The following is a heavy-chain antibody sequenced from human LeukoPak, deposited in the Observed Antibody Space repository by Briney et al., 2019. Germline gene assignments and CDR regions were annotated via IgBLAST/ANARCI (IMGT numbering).Heavy chain of an antibody. D-gene: IGHD2-15*01. CDR1: GYTFTSYY. Sequence: GASVKVSCKASGYTFTSYYMHWVRQAPGQGLEWMGIINPSGGSTSYAQKFQGRVTMTRDMSTSTVYMELSSLRSEDTAVYYCATKRVGDIVVVVAAGDAFDIWGQGTMVTVSS. CDR3: ATKRVGDIVVVVAAGDAFDI. V-gene: IGHV1-46*01. CDR2: INPSGGST. J-gene: IGHJ3*02.